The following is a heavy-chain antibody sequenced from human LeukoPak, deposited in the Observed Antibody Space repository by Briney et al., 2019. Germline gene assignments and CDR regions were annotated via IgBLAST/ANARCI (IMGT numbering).Heavy chain of an antibody. J-gene: IGHJ6*03. CDR2: ISTVSTYT. CDR1: GLTFSDYS. CDR3: ARDASGYFHYYYMDV. D-gene: IGHD3-3*01. Sequence: GRSLRLSCAASGLTFSDYSINWVRHAPGKGLEWVSSISTVSTYTNYADSVRGRCSISRDNAKGLLYLQMSNLRDEDTGVYYCARDASGYFHYYYMDVWGKGTTVTVSS. V-gene: IGHV3-21*01.